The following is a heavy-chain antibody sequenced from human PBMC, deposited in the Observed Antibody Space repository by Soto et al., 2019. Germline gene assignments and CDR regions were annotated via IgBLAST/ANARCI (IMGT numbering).Heavy chain of an antibody. Sequence: GGSLRLSCAASGFTFSSYAMSWVRQAPGKGLEWVSAISGSEKYYVDSVKGRFTISRDNAKNSLYLQMSSIRAEDTAVYYCVTTTETSDFDYWGQGTLVTVSS. CDR2: ISGSEK. D-gene: IGHD4-17*01. V-gene: IGHV3-7*01. CDR3: VTTTETSDFDY. J-gene: IGHJ4*02. CDR1: GFTFSSYA.